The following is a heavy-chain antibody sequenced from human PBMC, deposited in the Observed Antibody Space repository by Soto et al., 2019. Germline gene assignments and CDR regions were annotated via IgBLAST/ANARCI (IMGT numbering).Heavy chain of an antibody. CDR1: GGSFSGYY. D-gene: IGHD3-10*01. V-gene: IGHV4-34*01. CDR3: ARGPGENYYGSGSYLYYYGLDV. CDR2: INHSGST. J-gene: IGHJ6*02. Sequence: SETLSLTCAVYGGSFSGYYWSWIRQPPGKGLEWIGEINHSGSTNYNPSLKSRVTISVDTSKNQFSLKLSSVTAADTAVYYCARGPGENYYGSGSYLYYYGLDVWGQGTTAT.